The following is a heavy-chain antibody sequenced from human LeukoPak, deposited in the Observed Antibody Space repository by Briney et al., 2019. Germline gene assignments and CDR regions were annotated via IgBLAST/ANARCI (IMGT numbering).Heavy chain of an antibody. CDR1: GFTFSSYA. CDR2: ISGSGGST. V-gene: IGHV3-23*01. CDR3: AKNLYGDYYFDY. Sequence: GGSLRLSCAASGFTFSSYAMSWVRQAPGKGLEWVSAISGSGGSTYYADSVKGRFTISRDNSKDTLYLQMNSLRAEDTAVYYCAKNLYGDYYFDYWGQGTLVTVSS. D-gene: IGHD4-17*01. J-gene: IGHJ4*02.